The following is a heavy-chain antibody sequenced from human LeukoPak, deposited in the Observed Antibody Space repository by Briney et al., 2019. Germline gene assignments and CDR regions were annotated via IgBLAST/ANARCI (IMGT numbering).Heavy chain of an antibody. D-gene: IGHD3-10*01. CDR2: IKQDASEK. CDR3: ATFDYYGSGGLFDP. J-gene: IGHJ5*02. CDR1: GFAFSNHW. Sequence: GGSLRLFCAASGFAFSNHWMSCVRQAPGEGLVWVAYIKQDASEKYFVDFVKGRFPLSRDNAKNSLYLQMKGLRAEDTAVYFWATFDYYGSGGLFDPWGQGTLVSVSS. V-gene: IGHV3-7*01.